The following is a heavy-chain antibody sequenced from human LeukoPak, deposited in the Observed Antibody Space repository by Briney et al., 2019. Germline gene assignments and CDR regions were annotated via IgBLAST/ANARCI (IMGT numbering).Heavy chain of an antibody. CDR2: ISVYNGNT. Sequence: ASVKVSCKASGYTFTSYGISWVRQAPGQGLEWMGWISVYNGNTNYAQKLQGRVTMTTDTSTSTAYMELRSLRSDDTAVYYCARAPSYARYYDFWSGYYYFDYWGQGTLVTVSS. V-gene: IGHV1-18*01. CDR3: ARAPSYARYYDFWSGYYYFDY. CDR1: GYTFTSYG. D-gene: IGHD3-3*01. J-gene: IGHJ4*02.